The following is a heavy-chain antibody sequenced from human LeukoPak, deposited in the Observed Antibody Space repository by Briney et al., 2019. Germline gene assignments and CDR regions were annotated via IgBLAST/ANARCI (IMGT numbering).Heavy chain of an antibody. V-gene: IGHV4-59*01. CDR1: GGSISSYY. J-gene: IGHJ2*01. Sequence: SETLSLTCTVSGGSISSYYWSWIRQPPGKGLEGIGYIFYSGSTNYNPSLKSRVTISAATSKNQFSLTLSSVTAADTAMYYCTRGEDYDSSGYYDWYFDLWGRGTLVTVSS. CDR3: TRGEDYDSSGYYDWYFDL. D-gene: IGHD3-22*01. CDR2: IFYSGST.